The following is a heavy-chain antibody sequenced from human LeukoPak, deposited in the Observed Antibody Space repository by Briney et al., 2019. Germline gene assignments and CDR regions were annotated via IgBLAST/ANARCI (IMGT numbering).Heavy chain of an antibody. Sequence: GGSLRLSCAASGFTFSSYAMHWVRQAPGKGLEWVAVISYDGSNKYYADSVKGRFTISRDNSKNTLYLQMNSLRAEDTAVFYCARGPLTGRWPDMGFDYWGQGTLVTVSS. V-gene: IGHV3-30-3*01. CDR1: GFTFSSYA. CDR2: ISYDGSNK. D-gene: IGHD5-24*01. CDR3: ARGPLTGRWPDMGFDY. J-gene: IGHJ4*02.